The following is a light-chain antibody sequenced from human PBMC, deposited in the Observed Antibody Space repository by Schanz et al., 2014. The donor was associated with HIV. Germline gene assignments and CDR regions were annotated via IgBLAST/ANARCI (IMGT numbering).Light chain of an antibody. V-gene: IGLV2-14*03. Sequence: QSALTQPASVSGSPGQSITISCTGTSRDVGGSDSVSWFQQHPGKAPKLMIYEISKWPSGVSDRFSGSKSGTSATLDITGLQTGDEADYYCGTWDSSLRAGPWVFGGGTKLTVL. CDR2: EIS. J-gene: IGLJ3*02. CDR3: GTWDSSLRAGPWV. CDR1: SRDVGGSDS.